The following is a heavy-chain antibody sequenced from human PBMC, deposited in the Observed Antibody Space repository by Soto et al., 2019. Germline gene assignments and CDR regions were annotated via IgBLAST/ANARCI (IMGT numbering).Heavy chain of an antibody. CDR3: AKDQIGVVISYFDY. J-gene: IGHJ4*02. CDR2: ISGSGGST. V-gene: IGHV3-23*01. CDR1: GFTFSSYA. D-gene: IGHD3-3*01. Sequence: GGSLRLSCAASGFTFSSYAMSWVRQAPGKGLEWVSAISGSGGSTYYADSVKGRFTISRDNSKNTLYLQMNSLRAKDTAVYYCAKDQIGVVISYFDYWGQGTLVTVSS.